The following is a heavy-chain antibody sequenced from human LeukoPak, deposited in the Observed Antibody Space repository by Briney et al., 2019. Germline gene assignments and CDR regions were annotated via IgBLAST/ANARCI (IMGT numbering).Heavy chain of an antibody. Sequence: PGRSLRLSCAASGFTFSSYGMHWVRQAPGKGLEWVAVISYDGSNKYYADSVKGRFTISRDNSKNTLYLQMNSLRAEDTAVYYCARVARWDSSGYLFDYWGQGTLVTVSS. CDR1: GFTFSSYG. V-gene: IGHV3-30*03. CDR2: ISYDGSNK. J-gene: IGHJ4*02. D-gene: IGHD3-22*01. CDR3: ARVARWDSSGYLFDY.